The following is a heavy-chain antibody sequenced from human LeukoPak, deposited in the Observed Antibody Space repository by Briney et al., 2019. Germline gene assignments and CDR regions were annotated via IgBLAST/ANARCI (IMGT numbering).Heavy chain of an antibody. D-gene: IGHD6-6*01. V-gene: IGHV3-23*01. CDR2: MSGTGGST. J-gene: IGHJ4*02. CDR1: GFTFSSYA. Sequence: PGGSLRLSCAASGFTFSSYAMSWVRQAPGKGLEWVSAMSGTGGSTYYADSVKGHFTISRDNSKNTLYLQMNSLRAEDTAIYYCARYNSLIDYWGQGTLVTVSS. CDR3: ARYNSLIDY.